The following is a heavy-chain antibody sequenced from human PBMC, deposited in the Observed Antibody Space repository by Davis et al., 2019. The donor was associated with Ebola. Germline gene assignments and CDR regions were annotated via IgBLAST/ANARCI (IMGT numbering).Heavy chain of an antibody. CDR1: GYTFTSYG. CDR2: ISAYNGNT. V-gene: IGHV1-18*01. D-gene: IGHD3-3*01. Sequence: AASVKVSCKASGYTFTSYGISWVRQAPGQGLEWMGWISAYNGNTNYAQKLQGRVTMTTDTSTSTAYMELRSLRSDDTAVYYCARDHRFLEWLYAFDIWGQGTMVTGSS. J-gene: IGHJ3*02. CDR3: ARDHRFLEWLYAFDI.